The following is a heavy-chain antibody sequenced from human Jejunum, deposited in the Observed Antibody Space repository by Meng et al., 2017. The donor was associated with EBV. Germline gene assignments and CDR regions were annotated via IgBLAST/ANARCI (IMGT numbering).Heavy chain of an antibody. J-gene: IGHJ4*02. CDR3: TREWGADY. V-gene: IGHV3-30-3*01. D-gene: IGHD3-16*01. CDR2: ISNYGNNK. Sequence: QGPVGESGGGVVQPGQSLILLCAASGLPFSGHAMRCVRQAPGKGLKWVALISNYGNNKYYPDSVKGRFTISRDNSKNTLYLQMNSLRVDDTALYYCTREWGADYWGQGTLVTVSS. CDR1: GLPFSGHA.